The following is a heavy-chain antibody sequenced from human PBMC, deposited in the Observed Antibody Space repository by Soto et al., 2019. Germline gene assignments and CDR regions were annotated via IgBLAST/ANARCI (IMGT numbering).Heavy chain of an antibody. J-gene: IGHJ4*02. CDR1: GYSFISYG. D-gene: IGHD3-10*01. Sequence: QIQLVQSGAEVKKPGASVNISCKASGYSFISYGMYWVRQAPGQRLEWMGWINAVNGDTKYSQKFQGRVTIIRDTSASTVYMELRSLRGDDTAVYYCASDYMRGRVYWGQGTLVTVSS. V-gene: IGHV1-3*01. CDR2: INAVNGDT. CDR3: ASDYMRGRVY.